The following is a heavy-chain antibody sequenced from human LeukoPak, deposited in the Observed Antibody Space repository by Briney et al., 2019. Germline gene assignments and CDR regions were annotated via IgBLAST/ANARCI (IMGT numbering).Heavy chain of an antibody. V-gene: IGHV4-59*12. J-gene: IGHJ6*03. D-gene: IGHD2-2*01. Sequence: SETLSLTCTVSGGSISSYYWSWIRQPPGKGLEWIGYIYYSRSTYYNPSLKSRLTISVDTSRNQFSLKLSSVTAADTAVYYCARGLRRMVVVTGYYYMDVWGKGTTVTVSS. CDR2: IYYSRST. CDR1: GGSISSYY. CDR3: ARGLRRMVVVTGYYYMDV.